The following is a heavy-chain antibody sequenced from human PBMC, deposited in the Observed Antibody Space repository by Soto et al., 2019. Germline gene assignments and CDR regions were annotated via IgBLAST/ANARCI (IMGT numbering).Heavy chain of an antibody. Sequence: QVQLVQSGAEVKKPGSSVKVSCKASGGTFSSYAISWVRQAPGQGLEWMGGFIPIFTRAHSARKFQGRVTITADESTSTAYMDMSSLRSEDTAVYYCARGQFHHVSNYYYALDVWGQGTTVTVSS. CDR1: GGTFSSYA. V-gene: IGHV1-69*01. CDR2: FIPIFTRA. CDR3: ARGQFHHVSNYYYALDV. J-gene: IGHJ6*02.